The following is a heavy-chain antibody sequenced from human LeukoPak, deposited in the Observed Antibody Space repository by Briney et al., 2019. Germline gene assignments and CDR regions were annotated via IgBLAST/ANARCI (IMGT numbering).Heavy chain of an antibody. D-gene: IGHD3-10*01. V-gene: IGHV4-59*01. Sequence: PSETLSLTCSVSGGSISSYYWSWIRQPPGKGLEWIGYLYYSGSTNSNPSLKNRVTISVDTSKNQFSLKLTSVTAADTAVYYCARTYGAVFDIWGQGTRVTVSS. CDR1: GGSISSYY. J-gene: IGHJ3*02. CDR2: LYYSGST. CDR3: ARTYGAVFDI.